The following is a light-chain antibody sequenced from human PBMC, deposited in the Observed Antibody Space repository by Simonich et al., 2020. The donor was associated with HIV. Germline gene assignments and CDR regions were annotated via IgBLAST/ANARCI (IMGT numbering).Light chain of an antibody. CDR1: NIGSYS. CDR3: QVWDSSSDHVV. J-gene: IGLJ2*01. Sequence: SYVLTQPPSVSVAPGKTARITCGGNNIGSYSVHWYPQKPGPAPVLAVCDDSYRPSGIPVRFSGSNSGNTAALTISRFDAGDEADYDCQVWDSSSDHVVFGGGTKLTVL. CDR2: DDS. V-gene: IGLV3-21*03.